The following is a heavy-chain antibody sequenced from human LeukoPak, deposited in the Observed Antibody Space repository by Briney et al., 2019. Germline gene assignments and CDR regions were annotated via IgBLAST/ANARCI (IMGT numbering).Heavy chain of an antibody. V-gene: IGHV3-23*01. D-gene: IGHD2-2*01. J-gene: IGHJ4*01. CDR3: AKTRIVCTSVSCPGGGFDY. Sequence: GGSLRLSCAASGFTFSSYAMSWVRQAPGKGLEWVSGIRGSGDITYYADSVKGRFTISRDNFKNTLYLQMNSLRAEDTAVYYCAKTRIVCTSVSCPGGGFDYWGHGTLVTASS. CDR2: IRGSGDIT. CDR1: GFTFSSYA.